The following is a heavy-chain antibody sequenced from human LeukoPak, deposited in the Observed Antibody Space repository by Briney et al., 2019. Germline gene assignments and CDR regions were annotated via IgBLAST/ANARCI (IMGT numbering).Heavy chain of an antibody. CDR2: INANSGTT. Sequence: GGSLRLSCAASGFAFSVYAMSWLRQPPGKGLEWVSTINANSGTTSYAASVRGRFTISRDNSKNALYLQLNTLRADDTATYYCAKPISGGLAVTADWFHPWGQGTPVVVSS. CDR3: AKPISGGLAVTADWFHP. J-gene: IGHJ5*01. CDR1: GFAFSVYA. D-gene: IGHD6-19*01. V-gene: IGHV3-23*01.